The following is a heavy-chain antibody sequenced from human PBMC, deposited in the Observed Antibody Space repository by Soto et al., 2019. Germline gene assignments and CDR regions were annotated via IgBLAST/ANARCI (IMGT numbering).Heavy chain of an antibody. CDR3: ARGAGFSYASTWFDI. D-gene: IGHD5-18*01. CDR2: IYYTGST. V-gene: IGHV4-61*03. Sequence: SETLSLTCTVFGASVSSGTSYWSWIRQAPGKGLEWVGHIYYTGSTNYNPSLNNRVTISVDTSKNHFSLQLTSVTAADTAVYYCARGAGFSYASTWFDIWGQGTLVTVSS. CDR1: GASVSSGTSY. J-gene: IGHJ5*02.